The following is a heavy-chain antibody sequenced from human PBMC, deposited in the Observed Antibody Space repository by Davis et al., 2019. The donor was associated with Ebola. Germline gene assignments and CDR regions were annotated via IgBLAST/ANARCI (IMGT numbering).Heavy chain of an antibody. V-gene: IGHV1-2*02. D-gene: IGHD3-22*01. CDR2: INPNSGGT. CDR1: GYTFTGYY. J-gene: IGHJ4*02. CDR3: VREAYYYDSSGRGLDY. Sequence: AASVKVSCKASGYTFTGYYMHWVRQAPGQGLEWMGWINPNSGGTNYAQKFQGRVTMTRDTSISTAYMELSRLRSDDTAVYYCVREAYYYDSSGRGLDYWGQGTLVTVSS.